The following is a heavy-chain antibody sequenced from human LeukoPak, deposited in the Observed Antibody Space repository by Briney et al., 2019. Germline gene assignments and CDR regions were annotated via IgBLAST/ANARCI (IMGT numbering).Heavy chain of an antibody. V-gene: IGHV1-8*01. CDR3: ARAVAGTPGLDY. J-gene: IGHJ4*02. CDR2: MNPNRGHT. D-gene: IGHD6-19*01. Sequence: ASVKVSCKASGYTFTSYDINWVRQATGQGLEWMGWMNPNRGHTGYAQKFQGRVTMTRNTSISTAYMELSSLRSEDTAVYYCARAVAGTPGLDYWGQGTLVTVSS. CDR1: GYTFTSYD.